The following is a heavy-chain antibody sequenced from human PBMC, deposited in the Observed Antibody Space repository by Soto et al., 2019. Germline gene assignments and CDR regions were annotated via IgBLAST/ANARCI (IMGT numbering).Heavy chain of an antibody. CDR3: ARGVAGSGFDL. V-gene: IGHV6-1*01. D-gene: IGHD6-19*01. CDR2: TYYRSNWRH. J-gene: IGHJ4*02. Sequence: PSQTLSLTCAISGDSVSSNTAAWNWIRSSPSRGLEWLGRTYYRSNWRHDYAVSVKSRITVNPDTSKNHFSLQLNSVTPDDTAVYYCARGVAGSGFDLWGQGXLVTVS. CDR1: GDSVSSNTAA.